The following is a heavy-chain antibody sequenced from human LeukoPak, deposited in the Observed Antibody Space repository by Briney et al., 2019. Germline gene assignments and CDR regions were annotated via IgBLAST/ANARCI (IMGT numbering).Heavy chain of an antibody. Sequence: PSETLSLTSTVSDDSITIYYWTWIRQPPGKGLEWIGYIGHTGSTNYNPSLNSRVTISRDTSKNQFSLKLSSVTAADTAVYYCARGGYYGSGNDFRFDPWGQGTLVTVSS. CDR2: IGHTGST. D-gene: IGHD3-10*01. CDR3: ARGGYYGSGNDFRFDP. CDR1: DDSITIYY. J-gene: IGHJ5*02. V-gene: IGHV4-59*01.